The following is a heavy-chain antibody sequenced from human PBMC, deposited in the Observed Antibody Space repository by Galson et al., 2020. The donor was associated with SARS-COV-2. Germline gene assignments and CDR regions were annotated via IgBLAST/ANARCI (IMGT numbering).Heavy chain of an antibody. D-gene: IGHD6-13*01. CDR2: VTTYSTYI. V-gene: IGHV3-21*01. J-gene: IGHJ6*03. CDR1: GFTFSSHT. CDR3: ARTGTPHYYYSYYMDV. Sequence: LKIYCAASGFTFSSHTMNWVRQVPGEGLEWVSSVTTYSTYINYADSVKGRFTISRDNAKNSLYLQMNSLRAGDTAVYFCARTGTPHYYYSYYMDVWGKGTTVTVSS.